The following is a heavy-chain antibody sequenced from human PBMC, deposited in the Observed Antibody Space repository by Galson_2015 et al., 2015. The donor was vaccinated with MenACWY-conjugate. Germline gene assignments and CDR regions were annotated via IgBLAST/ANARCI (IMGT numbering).Heavy chain of an antibody. Sequence: SLRLSCAASGFTFTDHHMSWIRQAPGKGLEWVSYISSSSSYTHYADSVKGRFTISRDNAKNSLYLQMYSLRAEDTAVYYCAREPLGSYYYYYMDVWGKGTTVTVSS. CDR3: AREPLGSYYYYYMDV. CDR1: GFTFTDHH. J-gene: IGHJ6*03. D-gene: IGHD7-27*01. CDR2: ISSSSSYT. V-gene: IGHV3-11*06.